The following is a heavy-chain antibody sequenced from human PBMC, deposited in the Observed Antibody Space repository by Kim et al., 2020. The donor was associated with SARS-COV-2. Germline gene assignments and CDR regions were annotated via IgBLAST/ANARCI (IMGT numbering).Heavy chain of an antibody. V-gene: IGHV3-30*07. D-gene: IGHD3-16*01. Sequence: DSVKGRFTISRDNSKNTLYLQMNSLRAEDTAVYYCARDNGGSYGENWFDPWGQGTLVTVSS. CDR3: ARDNGGSYGENWFDP. J-gene: IGHJ5*02.